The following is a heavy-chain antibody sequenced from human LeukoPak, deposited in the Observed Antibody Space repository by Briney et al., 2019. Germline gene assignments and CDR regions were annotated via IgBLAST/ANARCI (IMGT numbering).Heavy chain of an antibody. D-gene: IGHD6-13*01. Sequence: SVKVSCKASGGTFSSYAISWVRQAPGQGLEWMGGIIPIFGTANYAQKFQGRVTITADESTSTAYMELSSLRSEDTAVYYCAREGKAAAGRPFDYWGQGTLVTVSS. V-gene: IGHV1-69*01. J-gene: IGHJ4*02. CDR3: AREGKAAAGRPFDY. CDR2: IIPIFGTA. CDR1: GGTFSSYA.